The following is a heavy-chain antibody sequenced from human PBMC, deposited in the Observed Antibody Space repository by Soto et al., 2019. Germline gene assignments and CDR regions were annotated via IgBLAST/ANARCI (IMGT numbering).Heavy chain of an antibody. Sequence: QVQLQQWGAGLLKPSETLSLTCAVYGGSFSGYYWSWIRQPPGKGLEWIGEINHSGSTNYNPSLMSRVTISVDTSKNQCSLKLSSVTAAYSAVYYWATGKFWSGYYDYWGQGTLVTVSS. V-gene: IGHV4-34*01. D-gene: IGHD3-3*01. CDR2: INHSGST. CDR3: ATGKFWSGYYDY. J-gene: IGHJ4*02. CDR1: GGSFSGYY.